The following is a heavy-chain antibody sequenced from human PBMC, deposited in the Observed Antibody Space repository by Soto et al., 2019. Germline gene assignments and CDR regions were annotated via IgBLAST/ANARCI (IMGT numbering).Heavy chain of an antibody. J-gene: IGHJ6*02. D-gene: IGHD3-10*01. CDR3: VRQGIGHLPGLVDV. Sequence: QVQLQESGPGLVKPSETLSLTCTVSGGSIDGRNCAWIRQPPGKGLEWLGYVYYDGGSSYNPSVTSRLTLSMDTSKSQFSLQFRSVTAAATAVYYCVRQGIGHLPGLVDVWGRGTTVTVSS. CDR2: VYYDGGS. CDR1: GGSIDGRN. V-gene: IGHV4-59*08.